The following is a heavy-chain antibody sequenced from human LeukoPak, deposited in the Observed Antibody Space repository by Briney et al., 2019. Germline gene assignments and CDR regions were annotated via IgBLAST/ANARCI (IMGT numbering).Heavy chain of an antibody. CDR2: MSPNSGDT. CDR3: ASNPPNTGDFYY. D-gene: IGHD1-1*01. V-gene: IGHV1-8*02. J-gene: IGHJ4*02. CDR1: GYTFTGYY. Sequence: GASVKVSCKTSGYTFTGYYMHWVRQAPGQGLEWMGWMSPNSGDTGYAQKFQGRVSMTRDTSISAAYMELSSLRSEDTAVYYCASNPPNTGDFYYWGLGSLVTVSS.